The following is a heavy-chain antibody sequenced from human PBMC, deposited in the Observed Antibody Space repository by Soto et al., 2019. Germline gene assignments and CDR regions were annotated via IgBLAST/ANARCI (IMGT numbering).Heavy chain of an antibody. V-gene: IGHV1-69*13. CDR1: GGTFSSYA. J-gene: IGHJ4*02. CDR3: ARTQDSSSWYSKYYFDY. CDR2: IIPIFGTA. Sequence: SVKVSCKASGGTFSSYAISWVRQAPGQGLEWMGGIIPIFGTANYAQKFQGRVTITADESTSTAYMELSSLRSEDTAVYYCARTQDSSSWYSKYYFDYWGQGTLGTVSS. D-gene: IGHD6-13*01.